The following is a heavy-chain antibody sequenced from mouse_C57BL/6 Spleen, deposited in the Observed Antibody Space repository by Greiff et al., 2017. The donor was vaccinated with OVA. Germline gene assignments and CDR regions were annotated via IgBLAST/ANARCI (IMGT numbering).Heavy chain of an antibody. CDR3: TRGDNLYYAMDY. Sequence: VQLQQSGAELVRPGASVTLSCKASGYAFTDYEMHWVKQTPVHGLEWIGAIDPETGGTAYNQKFKGKAILTADKSSSTAYMELRSLTSEDSAVYYCTRGDNLYYAMDYWGQGTSVTVSS. V-gene: IGHV1-15*01. CDR1: GYAFTDYE. CDR2: IDPETGGT. D-gene: IGHD1-3*01. J-gene: IGHJ4*01.